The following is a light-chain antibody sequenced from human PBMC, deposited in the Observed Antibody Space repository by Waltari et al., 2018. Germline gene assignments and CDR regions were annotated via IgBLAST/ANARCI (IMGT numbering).Light chain of an antibody. CDR2: WGS. CDR3: MQSHQTVRT. V-gene: IGKV2-28*01. CDR1: QSVLHSNGNNY. J-gene: IGKJ1*01. Sequence: VVPSSAFLLVVMAGEATYNSRSSKQSVLHSNGNNYLDWYLQKPGQPPPLLIYWGSNRASGVPDRFSGSGWGTDFTLNISRGEPEDVVVDYCMQSHQTVRTFGQGTRVEIK.